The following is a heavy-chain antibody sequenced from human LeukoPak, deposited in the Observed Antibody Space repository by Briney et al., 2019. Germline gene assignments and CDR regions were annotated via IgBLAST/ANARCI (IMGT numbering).Heavy chain of an antibody. J-gene: IGHJ4*02. V-gene: IGHV1-24*01. Sequence: ASVKVSCKVSGYTLTELSMHWVRQAPGKGLEWMGGFDPEDGETIYAQKFQGRVTMTEDTSTDTAYMELSSLRSEDTAVYYCATDLFFDSSLDYWGQGTLVTVSS. CDR2: FDPEDGET. D-gene: IGHD3-22*01. CDR3: ATDLFFDSSLDY. CDR1: GYTLTELS.